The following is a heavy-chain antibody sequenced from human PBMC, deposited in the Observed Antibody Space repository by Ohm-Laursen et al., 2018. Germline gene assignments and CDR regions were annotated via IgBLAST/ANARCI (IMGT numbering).Heavy chain of an antibody. CDR3: ARDLQLPPYYFDY. J-gene: IGHJ4*02. CDR2: ISSSSYI. CDR1: GFTFSSYS. V-gene: IGHV3-21*01. D-gene: IGHD1-1*01. Sequence: SLRLSCTASGFTFSSYSMNWVRQAPGKGLEWVSSISSSSYIYYADSVKGRFTISRDNAKNSLFLQMNSLRADDTAVYYCARDLQLPPYYFDYWGQGTLVTVSS.